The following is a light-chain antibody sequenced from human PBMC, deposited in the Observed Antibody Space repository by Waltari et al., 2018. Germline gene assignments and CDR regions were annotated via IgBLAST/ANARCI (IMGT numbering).Light chain of an antibody. J-gene: IGLJ2*01. CDR1: RSDVGGYHY. Sequence: QSALTQPPSASGSPGQSVTISCTGTRSDVGGYHYVSWDQQHPGKAPKLMIYKVSKRPSGVPDRFSGSKSGNTASLTVSGLQAEDEADYYCSSYAGSNNFVVFGGGTKLTVL. CDR2: KVS. CDR3: SSYAGSNNFVV. V-gene: IGLV2-8*01.